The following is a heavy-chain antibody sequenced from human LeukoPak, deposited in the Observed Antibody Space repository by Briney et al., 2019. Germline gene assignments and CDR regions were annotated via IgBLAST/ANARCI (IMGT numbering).Heavy chain of an antibody. J-gene: IGHJ4*02. D-gene: IGHD3-22*01. Sequence: QAGGSLRLSCAASGFTVSSNYMSWVRQAPGKGLEWVANIKQDGSEKYYVDSVKGRFTISRDNAKNSLYLQMNSLRAEDTAVYYCARAPSPLYYYDSSGYWGYWGQGTLVTVSS. CDR1: GFTVSSNY. V-gene: IGHV3-7*01. CDR3: ARAPSPLYYYDSSGYWGY. CDR2: IKQDGSEK.